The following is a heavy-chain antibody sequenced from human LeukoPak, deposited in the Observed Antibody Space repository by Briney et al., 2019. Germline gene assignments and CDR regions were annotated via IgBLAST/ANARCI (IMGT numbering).Heavy chain of an antibody. CDR1: GYTLTELS. D-gene: IGHD3-22*01. Sequence: ASVKVSCKVSGYTLTELSMHWVRQAPGKGLEWMGGFDPEDGETIYAQKFQGRVTMTEDTSTDTAYMELSSLRSEDTAVYYCATSVYYCDSSGVSYFDYWGQGTLVTVSS. CDR2: FDPEDGET. V-gene: IGHV1-24*01. CDR3: ATSVYYCDSSGVSYFDY. J-gene: IGHJ4*02.